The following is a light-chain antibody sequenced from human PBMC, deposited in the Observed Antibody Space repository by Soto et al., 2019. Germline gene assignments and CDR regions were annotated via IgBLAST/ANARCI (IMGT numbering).Light chain of an antibody. CDR1: QNVRSN. J-gene: IGKJ4*01. CDR3: QQYGSSPLT. V-gene: IGKV3-20*01. Sequence: EIVLTQSPATLSVSPGERATLSCRASQNVRSNLAWYQQKPGQAPRLLIYGASSRATGIPDRFSGSGSGTDFTLTISRLEPEDFAVYYCQQYGSSPLTFGGGTKVDIK. CDR2: GAS.